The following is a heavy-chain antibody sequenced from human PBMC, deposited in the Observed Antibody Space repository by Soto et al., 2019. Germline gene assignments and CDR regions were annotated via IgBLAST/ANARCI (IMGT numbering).Heavy chain of an antibody. CDR2: INPSGGNT. CDR1: GYTFTSYY. D-gene: IGHD2-15*01. Sequence: GASVKVSCKASGYTFTSYYMHWVRQAPGQGLEWMGIINPSGGNTSYAQKFQGRVTMTRDTSTSTVYMELSSLRSEDTAVYYCARGMVAATLNYYYYGMDVWGQGTTVTVSS. V-gene: IGHV1-46*01. J-gene: IGHJ6*02. CDR3: ARGMVAATLNYYYYGMDV.